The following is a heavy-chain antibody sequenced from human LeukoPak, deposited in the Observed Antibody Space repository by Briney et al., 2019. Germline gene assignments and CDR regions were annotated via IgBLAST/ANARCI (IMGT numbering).Heavy chain of an antibody. CDR3: VIIPVRYGDFDY. Sequence: GRSLRLSCAASGFTFSSYAMHWVRQAPGKGLEYVSAISSNGGSTYYADSVKGRFTISRDNSKNTLYLQMSSLRAEDTAVYYCVIIPVRYGDFDYWGQGTLVTVSS. CDR1: GFTFSSYA. J-gene: IGHJ4*02. D-gene: IGHD4-17*01. V-gene: IGHV3-64D*06. CDR2: ISSNGGST.